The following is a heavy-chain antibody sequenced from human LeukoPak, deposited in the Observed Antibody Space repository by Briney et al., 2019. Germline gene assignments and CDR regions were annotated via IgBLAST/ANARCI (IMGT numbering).Heavy chain of an antibody. D-gene: IGHD6-6*01. CDR1: GGSISSGGYY. Sequence: PSQTLSLTCTVSGGSISSGGYYWSWIRQHPGKGLEWIGYIYYSGSTYYNPSLKSRVTISVDTSKNQFSLKLSSVTAADTAVYYCARLSSSSSSPYYFDYWGQGTLVTVSS. J-gene: IGHJ4*02. CDR3: ARLSSSSSSPYYFDY. CDR2: IYYSGST. V-gene: IGHV4-31*03.